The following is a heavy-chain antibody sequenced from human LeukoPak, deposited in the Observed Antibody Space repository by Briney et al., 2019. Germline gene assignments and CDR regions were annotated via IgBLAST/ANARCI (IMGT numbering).Heavy chain of an antibody. Sequence: GGSLRLSCAASGFTFSSYSMNWVRQAPGKGLEWVSSISSSSSYIYYADSVKGRFTISRDNAKNSLYLQMNSLRAEDTAVYYCARDAYCGGDCRSFDYWGQGTLVTVSS. CDR2: ISSSSSYI. D-gene: IGHD2-21*01. CDR1: GFTFSSYS. J-gene: IGHJ4*02. CDR3: ARDAYCGGDCRSFDY. V-gene: IGHV3-21*01.